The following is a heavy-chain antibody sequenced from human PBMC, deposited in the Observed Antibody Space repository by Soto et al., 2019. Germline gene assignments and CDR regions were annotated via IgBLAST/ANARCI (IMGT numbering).Heavy chain of an antibody. CDR1: GFTVSSNY. CDR3: ASPRIAAAGTVYYYGMDV. CDR2: IYSGGST. J-gene: IGHJ6*02. Sequence: EVQLVESGGGLDQPGGSLRLSCAASGFTVSSNYMSWVRQAPGKGLEWVSVIYSGGSTYYADAVKGRFTISRHNSKNTLYLQMNSLRAEDTAVYYCASPRIAAAGTVYYYGMDVWGQGTTVTVSS. V-gene: IGHV3-53*04. D-gene: IGHD6-13*01.